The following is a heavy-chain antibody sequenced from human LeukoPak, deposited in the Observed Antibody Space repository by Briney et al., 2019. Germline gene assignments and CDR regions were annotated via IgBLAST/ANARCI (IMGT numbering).Heavy chain of an antibody. CDR2: LYDRGHT. CDR3: ARVPTTVSYVSYYFDF. Sequence: TSETLSLPCAVYGVSFSGYHWLWIRQFPGKGLEWCGELYDRGHTNYTPSLESRVTISVDASKTQFSLSVNSVTAADTSVYYCARVPTTVSYVSYYFDFWGQGTLVTVSS. CDR1: GVSFSGYH. J-gene: IGHJ4*02. V-gene: IGHV4-34*01. D-gene: IGHD4-17*01.